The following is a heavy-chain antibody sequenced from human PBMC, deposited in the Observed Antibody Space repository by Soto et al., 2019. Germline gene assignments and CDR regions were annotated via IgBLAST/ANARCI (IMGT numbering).Heavy chain of an antibody. CDR3: AKDGDSTGYSGYDAFDV. CDR2: ITGRGGNT. D-gene: IGHD3-22*01. V-gene: IGHV3-23*01. J-gene: IGHJ3*01. CDR1: GFTFSNYV. Sequence: PGGSLRLSCAASGFTFSNYVMSWVRQAPGKGLEWVSAITGRGGNTYYADSVKGRFTISRDNSKKTLYLQLNSLRAEDTAVYYCAKDGDSTGYSGYDAFDVWGQGTVVTVSS.